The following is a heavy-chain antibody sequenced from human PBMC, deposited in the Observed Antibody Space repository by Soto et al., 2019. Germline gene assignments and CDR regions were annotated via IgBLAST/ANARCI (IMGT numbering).Heavy chain of an antibody. V-gene: IGHV3-30-3*01. D-gene: IGHD1-26*01. CDR1: GFTFSSYA. CDR2: ISYDGSNK. J-gene: IGHJ4*02. Sequence: GGSLRLSCAASGFTFSSYAMHWVRQAPGKGLAWVAVISYDGSNKYYADSVKGRFTISRDNSKNTLYLQMNSLRAEDTAVYYCARDRNPRYSGSYYYFDYWGQGTLVTVSS. CDR3: ARDRNPRYSGSYYYFDY.